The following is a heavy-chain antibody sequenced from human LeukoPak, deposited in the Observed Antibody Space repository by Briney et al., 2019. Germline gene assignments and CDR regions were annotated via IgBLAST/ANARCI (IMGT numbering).Heavy chain of an antibody. Sequence: GGSLRLSRAASGFTFSSYSMNWVRQAPGKGLEWASSIYSSSSYIYYADSVKGRFTISRDNAKNSLYLQMNSLRAEDTAVYYCAKGPRDGYNVHWGQGTLATVSS. CDR3: AKGPRDGYNVH. D-gene: IGHD5-24*01. V-gene: IGHV3-21*01. J-gene: IGHJ4*02. CDR1: GFTFSSYS. CDR2: IYSSSSYI.